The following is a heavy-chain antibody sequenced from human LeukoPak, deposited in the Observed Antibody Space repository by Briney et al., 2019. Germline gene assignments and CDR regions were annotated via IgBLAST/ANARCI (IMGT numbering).Heavy chain of an antibody. CDR1: GFTFSSYA. CDR2: ISGGGGST. Sequence: GGSLRLSCAASGFTFSSYAMSWVRQAPGKGLEWVSAISGGGGSTYRANSVKGRFTISRDNSKNTLYLQMNSLRAEDTAVYYCAKGSDSSGSWGQGTLVTVSS. J-gene: IGHJ5*02. V-gene: IGHV3-23*01. CDR3: AKGSDSSGS. D-gene: IGHD3-22*01.